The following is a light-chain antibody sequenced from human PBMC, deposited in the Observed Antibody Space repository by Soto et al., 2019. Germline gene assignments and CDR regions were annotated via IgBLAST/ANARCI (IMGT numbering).Light chain of an antibody. CDR2: AAS. J-gene: IGKJ2*01. Sequence: IQLTQSPSSLSASVGDRVTITCRARQCISSNLAWYQQKPGKAPTLLIYAASTLQSGVPSRFSGSGSGTDFTLSISSMQPEDFATYHCQQLNSYPPAFGQGTKLELK. CDR1: QCISSN. V-gene: IGKV1-9*01. CDR3: QQLNSYPPA.